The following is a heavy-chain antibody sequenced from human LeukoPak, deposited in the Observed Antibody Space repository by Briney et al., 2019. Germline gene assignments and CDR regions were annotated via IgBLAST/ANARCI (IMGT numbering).Heavy chain of an antibody. CDR3: ARGVRRVVAATERYYFDY. J-gene: IGHJ4*02. CDR1: GYTFTSYD. Sequence: GASVKVSCKASGYTFTSYDINWVRQATGQGLEWMGWMNPNSGNTGYAQKFQGRVTMTRNTSISTAYMELSSLRSEDTAVYYCARGVRRVVAATERYYFDYWGQGTLVTVSS. V-gene: IGHV1-8*01. CDR2: MNPNSGNT. D-gene: IGHD2-15*01.